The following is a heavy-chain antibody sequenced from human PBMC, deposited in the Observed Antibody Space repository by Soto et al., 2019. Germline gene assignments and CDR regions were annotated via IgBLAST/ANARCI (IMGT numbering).Heavy chain of an antibody. CDR1: GFTFSSYD. Sequence: EVQLAESGGGMVQPGGTLRLSCVASGFTFSSYDMHWVRQAQGKGLEYVSSISSNGGNTYYGNSVKGRFTISRDSSTNTLYLHMGSLRADDMAVYYFVRRLSGNYDYWGQGTLVTVSS. J-gene: IGHJ4*02. CDR2: ISSNGGNT. CDR3: VRRLSGNYDY. V-gene: IGHV3-64*01. D-gene: IGHD1-7*01.